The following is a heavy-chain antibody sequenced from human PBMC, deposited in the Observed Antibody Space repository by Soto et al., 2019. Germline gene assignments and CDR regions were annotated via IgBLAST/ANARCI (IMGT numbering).Heavy chain of an antibody. CDR2: IYYSGST. J-gene: IGHJ6*03. D-gene: IGHD3-3*01. Sequence: SETLSLTCTVSGGSISSYYWSWIRQPPGKGLEWIGYIYYSGSTNYNPSLKSRVTISVDTSKNQFSLKLSSVTAADTAVYYCARGGYDFWSGYYLGYPYYYYMDVWGKGTTVT. V-gene: IGHV4-59*01. CDR1: GGSISSYY. CDR3: ARGGYDFWSGYYLGYPYYYYMDV.